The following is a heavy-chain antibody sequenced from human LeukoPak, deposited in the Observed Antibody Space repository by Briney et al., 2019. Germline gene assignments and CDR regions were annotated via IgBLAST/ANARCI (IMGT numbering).Heavy chain of an antibody. D-gene: IGHD6-13*01. V-gene: IGHV3-7*04. CDR2: IKQDGSEK. CDR1: GFTFSSYW. J-gene: IGHJ4*02. CDR3: ARGTIAAAGYYYFDY. Sequence: GGSLRLSCAASGFTFSSYWMSWVRQAPGKGLEWLANIKQDGSEKYYVDSVKGRFTVSRDNAKNSLYLQMNSLRAEDTAVYYCARGTIAAAGYYYFDYWGQGTQVTVSS.